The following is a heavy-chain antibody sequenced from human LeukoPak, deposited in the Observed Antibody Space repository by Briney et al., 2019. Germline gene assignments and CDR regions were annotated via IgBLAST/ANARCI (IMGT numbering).Heavy chain of an antibody. V-gene: IGHV1-24*01. CDR3: ATDLSCSSTSCDIRGLDY. CDR1: GYTLTELS. CDR2: FDPEDGET. Sequence: ASVKVSCKVSGYTLTELSMHWVRQAPGKGLEWMGGFDPEDGETIYAQKFQGRVTMTEDTSTDTAYMELSSLRSEDTAVYYCATDLSCSSTSCDIRGLDYWGQGTLVTVSS. J-gene: IGHJ4*02. D-gene: IGHD2-2*01.